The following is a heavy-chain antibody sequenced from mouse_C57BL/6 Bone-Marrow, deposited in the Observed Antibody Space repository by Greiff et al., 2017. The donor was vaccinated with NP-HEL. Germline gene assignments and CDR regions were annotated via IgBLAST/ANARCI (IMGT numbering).Heavy chain of an antibody. D-gene: IGHD4-1*01. Sequence: EVKLMESGGGLVQSGRSLRLSCATSGFTFSDFYMEWVRQAPGKGLEWIAARRNKANDYTTEYSASVKGRFIVSRDTSQSILYLQMNALTAEDTAIYYCARDNWDWYFDVWGTGTTVTVSS. CDR2: RRNKANDYTT. CDR3: ARDNWDWYFDV. V-gene: IGHV7-1*01. CDR1: GFTFSDFY. J-gene: IGHJ1*03.